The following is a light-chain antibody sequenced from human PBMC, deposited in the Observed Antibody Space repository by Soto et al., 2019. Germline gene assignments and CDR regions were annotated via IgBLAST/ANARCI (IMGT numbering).Light chain of an antibody. J-gene: IGKJ2*01. V-gene: IGKV2-30*01. Sequence: EVVMTQSPLSLPVTLGQPASISCRSSQSLAYIDGNTYLSWFQQRPGQSPRRLIYKVSNREAGVPDRFSGSGSGTEFTLKISRVEAEDVGVYYFMQGTHWPPYTFGQGTKLEIK. CDR2: KVS. CDR3: MQGTHWPPYT. CDR1: QSLAYIDGNTY.